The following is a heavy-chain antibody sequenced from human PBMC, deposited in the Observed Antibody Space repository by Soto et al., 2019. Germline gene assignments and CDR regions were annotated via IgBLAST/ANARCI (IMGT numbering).Heavy chain of an antibody. V-gene: IGHV3-23*01. Sequence: GGSLRLSCAASGFTFSSYAMSWVRQAPGKGLEWVSAISGSGGSTYYADSVKGRFTISRDNSKNTLYLQMNSLRAEDMAVYYCAKTPPTIFGNLWPLDYWGQGTLVTVSS. D-gene: IGHD3-3*01. J-gene: IGHJ4*02. CDR3: AKTPPTIFGNLWPLDY. CDR2: ISGSGGST. CDR1: GFTFSSYA.